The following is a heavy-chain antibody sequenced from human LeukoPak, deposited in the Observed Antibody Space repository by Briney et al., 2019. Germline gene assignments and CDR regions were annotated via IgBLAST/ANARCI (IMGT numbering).Heavy chain of an antibody. J-gene: IGHJ4*02. CDR2: ISKDGTNK. V-gene: IGHV3-30-3*01. Sequence: GGSLRLSCAASGFTFSNYAIHWVRQAPGKGLEWAALISKDGTNKYYPDSVKGRFSISRDNSKNTLYLQMNSLRAEDTAVYYCAILGYSSSVFDCWGQGTLVTVSS. D-gene: IGHD6-13*01. CDR3: AILGYSSSVFDC. CDR1: GFTFSNYA.